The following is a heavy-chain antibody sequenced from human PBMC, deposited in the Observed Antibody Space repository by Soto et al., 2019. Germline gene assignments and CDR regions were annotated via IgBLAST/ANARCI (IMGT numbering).Heavy chain of an antibody. CDR3: ASPLTGRNYYGMDV. CDR1: GGSISSSSYY. V-gene: IGHV4-39*01. CDR2: IYYSGST. J-gene: IGHJ6*02. D-gene: IGHD1-20*01. Sequence: SETLSLTCTVSGGSISSSSYYWGWIRQPPGKGLEWIGSIYYSGSTYYNPSLKSRVTISVDTSKNQFSLKLSSVTAADTAVYYCASPLTGRNYYGMDVWGQGTTVTVAS.